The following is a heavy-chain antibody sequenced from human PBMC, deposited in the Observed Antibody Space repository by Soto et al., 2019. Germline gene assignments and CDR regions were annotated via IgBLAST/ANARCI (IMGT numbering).Heavy chain of an antibody. Sequence: PSETLSRTCAVSGGSISSSNWWSWVRQPPGKGLEWIGEIYHSGSTNYNPSLKSRVTISVDKSKNRFSLKLSSVTAADTAVYYCASNIAARRFDPWGQGTLVTVSS. CDR1: GGSISSSNW. V-gene: IGHV4-4*02. D-gene: IGHD6-6*01. J-gene: IGHJ5*02. CDR3: ASNIAARRFDP. CDR2: IYHSGST.